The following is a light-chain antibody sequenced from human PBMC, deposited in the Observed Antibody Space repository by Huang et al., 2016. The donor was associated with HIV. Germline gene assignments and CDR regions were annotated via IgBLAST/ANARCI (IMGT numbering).Light chain of an antibody. J-gene: IGKJ1*01. CDR1: QDISKY. Sequence: DIQMTQSPSSLSASVGDRVTITCQASQDISKYLNWYQQKPGKVPKLLIYDASNLEEGVPSRFSGSGSGTDFSFTISSLQPEDIATYYCQQYDNLPRTFGQGTKVEIK. CDR3: QQYDNLPRT. CDR2: DAS. V-gene: IGKV1-33*01.